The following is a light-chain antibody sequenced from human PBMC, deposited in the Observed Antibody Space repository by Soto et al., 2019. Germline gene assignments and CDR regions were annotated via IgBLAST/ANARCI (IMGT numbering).Light chain of an antibody. CDR2: EVS. V-gene: IGLV2-23*02. CDR3: CSYAGSSTYV. CDR1: SSDVGSYNL. J-gene: IGLJ1*01. Sequence: QSVLTQPASVSGSPGQSITISCTGTSSDVGSYNLVSWYQQHPGKAPKLMIYEVSKRPSGVSNRFSGSKSGNTASLTISGLQAEDEADYDCCSYAGSSTYVFGSETKVTGL.